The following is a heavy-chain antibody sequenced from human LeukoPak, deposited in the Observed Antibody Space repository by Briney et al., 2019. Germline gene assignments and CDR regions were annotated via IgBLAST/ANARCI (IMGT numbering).Heavy chain of an antibody. CDR1: GFTFSNAR. V-gene: IGHV3-15*01. D-gene: IGHD4-17*01. CDR2: IKSKTDGGTT. J-gene: IGHJ4*02. CDR3: TTVDYGDFIDY. Sequence: GSLRLSCAASGFTFSNARMSWVRPAPGKGLEWVGRIKSKTDGGTTDYAAPVKGRFTISRDDSKNTLYLQMNSLKTEDTAVYYCTTVDYGDFIDYWGQGTLVTVSS.